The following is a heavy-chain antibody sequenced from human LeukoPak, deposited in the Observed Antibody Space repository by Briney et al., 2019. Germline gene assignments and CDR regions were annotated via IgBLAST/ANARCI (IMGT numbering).Heavy chain of an antibody. D-gene: IGHD4-17*01. V-gene: IGHV5-51*01. CDR1: GYSFTTYW. CDR2: IYPGGSDI. Sequence: GESLKISCKGSGYSFTTYWIGWVRQMPGKGLEWMGIIYPGGSDIRYSPSFQGQVTISADKSINTAYPQWSSLKASDTAMYYCARLIDGDYRSDYWGQGTLVTVSS. J-gene: IGHJ4*02. CDR3: ARLIDGDYRSDY.